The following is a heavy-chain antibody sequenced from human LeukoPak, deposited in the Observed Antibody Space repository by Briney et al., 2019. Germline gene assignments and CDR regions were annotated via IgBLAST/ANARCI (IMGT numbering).Heavy chain of an antibody. J-gene: IGHJ6*02. CDR1: GYTFTGYY. D-gene: IGHD5-18*01. CDR2: INPNSGGT. CDR3: AKDWAGGYSYGSYYYYGMDV. V-gene: IGHV1-2*04. Sequence: ASVKVSCKASGYTFTGYYMHWVRQAPGQGLEWMGWINPNSGGTNYAQKLQGWVTMTRDTSISTAYMELSRLRSDDTAVYYCAKDWAGGYSYGSYYYYGMDVWGQGTTVTVSS.